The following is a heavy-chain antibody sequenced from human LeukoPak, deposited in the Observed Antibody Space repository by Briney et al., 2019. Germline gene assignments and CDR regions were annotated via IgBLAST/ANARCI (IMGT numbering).Heavy chain of an antibody. J-gene: IGHJ4*02. D-gene: IGHD4-23*01. Sequence: GGSLRLYCAASGFTFSSYDMHWVRQATGKGLECVSAIGTAGDTYYPGSVRGRFTISRENAKNSLYLQMNSLRAGDTAVYYCARAYGYGYGGSAPFDYWGQGTLVTVSS. CDR2: IGTAGDT. CDR1: GFTFSSYD. CDR3: ARAYGYGYGGSAPFDY. V-gene: IGHV3-13*01.